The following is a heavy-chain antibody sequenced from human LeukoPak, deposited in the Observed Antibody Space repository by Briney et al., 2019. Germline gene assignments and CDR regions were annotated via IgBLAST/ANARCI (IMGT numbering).Heavy chain of an antibody. CDR3: ASPMVRGVHYGMDV. Sequence: SVKVSCKASGGTFSSYTISWVRQAPGQRLEWMGRIIPILGIANYAQKFQGRVTITADKSTSTAYMELSSLRSEDTAVYYCASPMVRGVHYGMDVRGQGTTVTVSS. J-gene: IGHJ6*02. D-gene: IGHD3-10*01. CDR2: IIPILGIA. CDR1: GGTFSSYT. V-gene: IGHV1-69*02.